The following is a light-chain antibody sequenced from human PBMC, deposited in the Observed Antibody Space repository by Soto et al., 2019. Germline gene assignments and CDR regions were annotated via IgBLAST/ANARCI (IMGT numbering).Light chain of an antibody. CDR3: QQYNNWPPVT. CDR1: QSVYNT. Sequence: EIVMTQSPATLSVSPGERATLSCRASQSVYNTLAWYQHKPGQAPRLLIYGASTRATGIPAMFSGSGSGTEFTLTIISLQSEDFAVYFCQQYNNWPPVTFGPGNKLDI. CDR2: GAS. V-gene: IGKV3-15*01. J-gene: IGKJ3*01.